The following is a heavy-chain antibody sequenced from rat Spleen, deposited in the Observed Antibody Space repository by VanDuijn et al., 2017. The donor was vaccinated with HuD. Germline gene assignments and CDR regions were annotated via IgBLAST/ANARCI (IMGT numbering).Heavy chain of an antibody. Sequence: EVQLVESGGGLVQPGRSLKLSCAASGFTFSNYYMAWVRQAPTKGLEWVASITNSGGSTYYRDSVKGRFTISRDNAKSTLYLQMDSLRSEDTATYYCARHEGTDGIEWGFDYWGQGVMVTVSS. CDR1: GFTFSNYY. CDR2: ITNSGGST. D-gene: IGHD1-11*01. V-gene: IGHV5-25*01. J-gene: IGHJ2*01. CDR3: ARHEGTDGIEWGFDY.